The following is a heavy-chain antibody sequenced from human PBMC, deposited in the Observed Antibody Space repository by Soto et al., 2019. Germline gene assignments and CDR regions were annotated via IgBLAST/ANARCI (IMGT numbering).Heavy chain of an antibody. CDR3: ERDHTVAGPTTFDH. CDR1: GFTFSSYW. J-gene: IGHJ4*02. V-gene: IGHV3-74*01. CDR2: IDIAGSTT. Sequence: GGSLRLSCAASGFTFSSYWMHWVRQTPGKGLVWVSRIDIAGSTTTYADSVKGRFTISRDNAKNTLYLQMNSLRAEDTAVYYRERDHTVAGPTTFDHCGQGTLVTVSS. D-gene: IGHD6-19*01.